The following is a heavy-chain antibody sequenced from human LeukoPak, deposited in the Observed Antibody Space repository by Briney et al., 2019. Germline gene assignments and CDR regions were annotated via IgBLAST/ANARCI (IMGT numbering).Heavy chain of an antibody. CDR3: ATLYRDYFDY. CDR1: GFTFSRYW. D-gene: IGHD2-8*01. V-gene: IGHV3-7*05. J-gene: IGHJ4*02. CDR2: IKEDGSEK. Sequence: GGSLRLSCAASGFTFSRYWMSWVRHAPRKGLEWEANIKEDGSEKYHVDSVKGRFTISRDNAKNSLYLQMNSLRAEDTAVYYCATLYRDYFDYWGQGTLVTVSA.